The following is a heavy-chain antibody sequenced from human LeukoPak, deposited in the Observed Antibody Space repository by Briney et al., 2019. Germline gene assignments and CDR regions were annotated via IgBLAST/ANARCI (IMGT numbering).Heavy chain of an antibody. J-gene: IGHJ6*02. Sequence: SETLSLTCTVSGGSISSFYWSWIRQAPGKGLEWIGYIYYSGNTNYDPSLKSRVTISVGTSKNQFSLKLSSVTAADTAAYYCAREDPQTTVPEGMDVWGQGTTVTVSS. CDR2: IYYSGNT. CDR3: AREDPQTTVPEGMDV. D-gene: IGHD4-17*01. V-gene: IGHV4-59*01. CDR1: GGSISSFY.